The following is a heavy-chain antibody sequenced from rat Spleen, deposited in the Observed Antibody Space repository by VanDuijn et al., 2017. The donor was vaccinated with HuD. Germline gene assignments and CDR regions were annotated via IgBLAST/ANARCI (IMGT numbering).Heavy chain of an antibody. CDR2: ISSGGNT. J-gene: IGHJ3*01. CDR1: GFSLTSYG. D-gene: IGHD1-11*01. CDR3: TRSYGGYTQHWFAY. Sequence: QVQLKESGPGLVQPSQTLSLTCTVSGFSLTSYGVSWVRQPPGKGLEWIAGISSGGNTYHNSGLKSRLSISRDTSKSQVFLKMNSLQTDDTAIYFCTRSYGGYTQHWFAYWGQGTLVTVSS. V-gene: IGHV2S8*01.